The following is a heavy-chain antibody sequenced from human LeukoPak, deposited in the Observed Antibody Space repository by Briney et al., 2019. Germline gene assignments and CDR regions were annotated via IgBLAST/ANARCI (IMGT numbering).Heavy chain of an antibody. Sequence: SETLSLTCTVSGGSISSYYWSWLRQPPGKGLEWIGYIYYSGSTNYNPSLKSRVTISVDTSKNQFSLKLSSVTAADTAVYYCARVIGLAYFDYWGQGTLVTVSS. CDR1: GGSISSYY. CDR3: ARVIGLAYFDY. J-gene: IGHJ4*02. CDR2: IYYSGST. D-gene: IGHD3-16*02. V-gene: IGHV4-59*01.